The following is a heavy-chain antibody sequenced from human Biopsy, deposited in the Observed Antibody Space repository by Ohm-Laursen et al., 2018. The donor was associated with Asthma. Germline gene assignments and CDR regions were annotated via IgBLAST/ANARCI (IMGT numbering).Heavy chain of an antibody. V-gene: IGHV4-30-2*01. D-gene: IGHD5-24*01. CDR2: IYHSGST. J-gene: IGHJ4*01. CDR1: GGSISSGGYS. CDR3: ARVKDGYNFDY. Sequence: SQTLSLTCAVSGGSISSGGYSWSWIRQPPGKGLEWIGYIYHSGSTYYNPSLKSRVTISVDRSKNQFSLKLSSVTAADTAVYYCARVKDGYNFDYWGQEPWSPSPQ.